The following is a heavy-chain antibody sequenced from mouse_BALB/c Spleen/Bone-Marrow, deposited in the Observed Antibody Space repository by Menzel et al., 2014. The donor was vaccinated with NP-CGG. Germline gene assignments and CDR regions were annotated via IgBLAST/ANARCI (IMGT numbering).Heavy chain of an antibody. CDR3: AKYGGLRYAMDY. D-gene: IGHD2-4*01. V-gene: IGHV14-3*02. CDR1: GFNIKDTY. Sequence: VQLQQSGAEPVKPGASVKLSCTASGFNIKDTYMHWVKQRPEQGLEWIGRIDPANGSTKYDPKFQGKATITADTSSNTAYLQLSSLTSEDTAVYYCAKYGGLRYAMDYWGQGTSVTVSS. J-gene: IGHJ4*01. CDR2: IDPANGST.